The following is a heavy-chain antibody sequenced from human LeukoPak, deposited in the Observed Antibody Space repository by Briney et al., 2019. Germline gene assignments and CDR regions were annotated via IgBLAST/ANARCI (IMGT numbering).Heavy chain of an antibody. V-gene: IGHV4-59*08. CDR1: GASISSYY. CDR3: ARRGGRNIGPFDY. J-gene: IGHJ4*02. Sequence: SETLSLTCTVSGASISSYYWSWIRQPPGKGLEWIGYIYYSGSTNYNPSLKSRVSVDTSKNQFSLKLNSVTAADTAVYYCARRGGRNIGPFDYWGQGTLVTVSS. CDR2: IYYSGST. D-gene: IGHD1-26*01.